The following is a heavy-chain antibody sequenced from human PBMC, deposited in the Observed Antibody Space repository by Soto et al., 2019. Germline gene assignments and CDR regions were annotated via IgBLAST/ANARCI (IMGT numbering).Heavy chain of an antibody. V-gene: IGHV3-23*01. Sequence: GGSLRLSCAASGFTFSSYAMGWVRQAPGKGLEWVSAISGSGGSTYYADSVKGRFTISRDNSKNTLYLQMNSLRAEDTAVYYCAKDYIVVVPAAPSNYFDYWGQGALVTVSS. J-gene: IGHJ4*02. D-gene: IGHD2-2*01. CDR3: AKDYIVVVPAAPSNYFDY. CDR1: GFTFSSYA. CDR2: ISGSGGST.